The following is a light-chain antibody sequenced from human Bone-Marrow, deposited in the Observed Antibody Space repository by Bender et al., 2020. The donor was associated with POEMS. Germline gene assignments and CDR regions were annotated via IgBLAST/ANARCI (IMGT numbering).Light chain of an antibody. CDR3: CSYLGSSTYV. CDR2: QST. J-gene: IGLJ1*01. Sequence: QSAVTQPASVSGSPGQSINISCTGSSSDVGRNYIVSWYQQHPGQAPKLLIYQSTQRPSGVSDRFSGSKSGSVASLTISGLQAEDEADYYCCSYLGSSTYVFGAGTKVTV. V-gene: IGLV2-23*01. CDR1: SSDVGRNYI.